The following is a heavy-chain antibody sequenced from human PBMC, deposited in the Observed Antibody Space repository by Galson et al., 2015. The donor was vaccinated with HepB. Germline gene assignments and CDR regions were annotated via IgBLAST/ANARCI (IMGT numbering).Heavy chain of an antibody. Sequence: SLRLSCAASGFTFGSYAMSWVRQAPGKGLEWVSAISGSGGSTYYADPVKGRFTISRDNSKNTLYLQMNSLRAEDTAVYYCAKGGYSSNPSASWGQGTTVTVSS. V-gene: IGHV3-23*01. CDR3: AKGGYSSNPSAS. CDR1: GFTFGSYA. CDR2: ISGSGGST. J-gene: IGHJ6*02. D-gene: IGHD6-19*01.